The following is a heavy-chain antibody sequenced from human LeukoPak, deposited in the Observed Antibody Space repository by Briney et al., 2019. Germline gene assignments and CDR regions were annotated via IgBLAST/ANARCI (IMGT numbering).Heavy chain of an antibody. CDR1: GGSISSYY. CDR3: ARGDYDSSGYLFDY. Sequence: SETLSLTCTVSGGSISSYYWSWIRQPPGKGLEWIGYIYYSGSTNYNPSLKSRVTISVDTSKNQFSLKLSSVTAADTAVYYCARGDYDSSGYLFDYWDQGTLVTVSS. D-gene: IGHD3-22*01. V-gene: IGHV4-59*01. J-gene: IGHJ4*02. CDR2: IYYSGST.